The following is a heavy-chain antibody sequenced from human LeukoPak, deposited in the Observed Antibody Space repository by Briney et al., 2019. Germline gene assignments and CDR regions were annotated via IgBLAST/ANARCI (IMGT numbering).Heavy chain of an antibody. CDR3: ARGRVSSSSWYSTYYYYFYMDV. D-gene: IGHD6-13*01. J-gene: IGHJ6*03. Sequence: ASVTVSCKASGYTFTGYYMYWVRQAPGQGLEWMGWINPNSGGTNYAQKFQGRVTMTRDTSISTAYMELSRLRSDDTAVYFCARGRVSSSSWYSTYYYYFYMDVWGKGTTVTVSS. CDR1: GYTFTGYY. CDR2: INPNSGGT. V-gene: IGHV1-2*02.